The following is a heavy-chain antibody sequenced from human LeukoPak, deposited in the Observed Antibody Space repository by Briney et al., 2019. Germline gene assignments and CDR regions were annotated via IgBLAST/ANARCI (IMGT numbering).Heavy chain of an antibody. V-gene: IGHV3-48*03. J-gene: IGHJ4*02. Sequence: GGSLRLSCAASGFTFSSYEMNWVRQAPGKGLEWVSYISSSGSTMYYADSVKGRFTISRDNAKNSLYLQMNSLRAEDTAVYYCARGGGYDSIDYWGQGTLVTVSS. CDR2: ISSSGSTM. CDR1: GFTFSSYE. CDR3: ARGGGYDSIDY. D-gene: IGHD5-12*01.